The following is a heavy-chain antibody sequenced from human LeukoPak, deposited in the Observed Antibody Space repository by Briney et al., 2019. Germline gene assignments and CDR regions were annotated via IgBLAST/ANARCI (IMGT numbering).Heavy chain of an antibody. CDR3: ARIGIAVAGRGVDY. CDR1: GFTFSSYS. J-gene: IGHJ4*02. CDR2: ISSSSSYI. Sequence: GGSLRLSCAASGFTFSSYSMNWVRQAPGKGLEWVSSISSSSSYIYYADSVKGRFTISRDNAKNSLYLQMNSLRAEDTAVYYCARIGIAVAGRGVDYWGQGALVTVSS. V-gene: IGHV3-21*01. D-gene: IGHD6-19*01.